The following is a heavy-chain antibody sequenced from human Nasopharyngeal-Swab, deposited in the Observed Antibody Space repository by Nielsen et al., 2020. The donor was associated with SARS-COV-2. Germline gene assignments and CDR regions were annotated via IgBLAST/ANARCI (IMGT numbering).Heavy chain of an antibody. V-gene: IGHV4-38-2*01. Sequence: SETLSLTCAVSGYSISSGYYWGWIRQPPGKGLEWIGSINHSGSTNYNPSLKSRVTISVDTSKNQFSLKLSSVTAADTAVYYCARKFYYYYYYMDVWGKGTTVTVSS. J-gene: IGHJ6*03. CDR3: ARKFYYYYYYMDV. CDR2: INHSGST. CDR1: GYSISSGYY.